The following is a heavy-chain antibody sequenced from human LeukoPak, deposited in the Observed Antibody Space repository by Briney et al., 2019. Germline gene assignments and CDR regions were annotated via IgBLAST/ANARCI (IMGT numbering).Heavy chain of an antibody. D-gene: IGHD6-19*01. Sequence: PGRSLRLSCAASGFTFSTYSMNWVRQAPGKGLEWVSSISSSSSYIYYADSVKGRFTISRDNAKNSLYLQMSSLRAEDTAVYYCARTVAVAGTPFDYWGQGTLVTVSS. CDR2: ISSSSSYI. V-gene: IGHV3-21*01. CDR1: GFTFSTYS. J-gene: IGHJ4*02. CDR3: ARTVAVAGTPFDY.